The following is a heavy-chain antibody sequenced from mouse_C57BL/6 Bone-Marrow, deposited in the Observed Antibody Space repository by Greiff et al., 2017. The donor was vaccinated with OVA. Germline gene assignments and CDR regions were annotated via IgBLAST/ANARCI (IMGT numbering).Heavy chain of an antibody. CDR3: ARSVLLPMDY. Sequence: QVQLQQPGTELVKPGASVKLSCKASGYTFTSYWMHWVKQRPGQGLEWIGNINPSNGGTNYNEKFKSKATLTVDKTSSTAYMQSRSLTSEETEVYYCARSVLLPMDYWGQGTSVTVSS. J-gene: IGHJ4*01. CDR1: GYTFTSYW. CDR2: INPSNGGT. D-gene: IGHD1-1*01. V-gene: IGHV1-53*01.